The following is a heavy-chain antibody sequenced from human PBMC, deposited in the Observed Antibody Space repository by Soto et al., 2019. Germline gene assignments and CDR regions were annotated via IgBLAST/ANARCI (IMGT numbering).Heavy chain of an antibody. CDR3: ARGYSTSGYKFGY. CDR2: ISYDGRNE. D-gene: IGHD2-15*01. J-gene: IGHJ4*02. CDR1: GFTFSSYA. Sequence: QVPLVESGGGVVQPGRSLRLSCAASGFTFSSYAMHWVRQAPGKGLEWVAVISYDGRNEYYADSVKGRFTISRDNYKITLYLQMNSLRPEDSALFYCARGYSTSGYKFGYWGQGTLVTVSS. V-gene: IGHV3-30-3*01.